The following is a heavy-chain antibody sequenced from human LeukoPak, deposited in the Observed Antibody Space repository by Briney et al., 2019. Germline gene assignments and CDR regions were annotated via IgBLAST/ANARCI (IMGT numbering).Heavy chain of an antibody. CDR2: IYHSGST. CDR3: AREPRYYDFWSGYYTGVYFDY. Sequence: SETLSLTCAVSGGSISSSNWWSWVRQPPGKGLEWIGEIYHSGSTYYNPSLKSRVTISVDTSKNQFSLKLSSVTAADTAVYYCAREPRYYDFWSGYYTGVYFDYWGQGTLVTVSS. V-gene: IGHV4-4*02. CDR1: GGSISSSNW. J-gene: IGHJ4*02. D-gene: IGHD3-3*01.